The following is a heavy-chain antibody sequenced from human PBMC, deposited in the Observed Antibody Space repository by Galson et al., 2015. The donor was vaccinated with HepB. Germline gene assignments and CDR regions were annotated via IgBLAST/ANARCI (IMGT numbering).Heavy chain of an antibody. J-gene: IGHJ4*02. V-gene: IGHV1-18*01. CDR1: GYTFSSHG. CDR2: ISVYNGNI. Sequence: SGYTFSSHGISWVRQAPGQGLEWMGWISVYNGNINYAQKLQGRVVMTTDTSTNTVYMELRSLRFDDTAVNYCARARYSSSPPDYWGQGTLVTVSS. D-gene: IGHD6-6*01. CDR3: ARARYSSSPPDY.